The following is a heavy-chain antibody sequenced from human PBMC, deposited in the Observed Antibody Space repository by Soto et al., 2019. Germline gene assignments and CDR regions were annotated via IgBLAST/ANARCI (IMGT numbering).Heavy chain of an antibody. CDR2: ISYDGSNK. CDR1: GFTFSSYG. D-gene: IGHD2-15*01. J-gene: IGHJ6*02. Sequence: QVQLVESGGGVVQPGRSLRLSCAASGFTFSSYGMHWVRQAPGKGLEWVAVISYDGSNKYYADSVKGRFTISRDNSKNTLYLQMNSLRAEDTAVYYCAKDGGHCSGGCDYGMDVWGQGTTVTVSS. CDR3: AKDGGHCSGGCDYGMDV. V-gene: IGHV3-30*18.